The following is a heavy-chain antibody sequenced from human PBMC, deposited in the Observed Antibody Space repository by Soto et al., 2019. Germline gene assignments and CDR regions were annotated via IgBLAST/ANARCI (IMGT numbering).Heavy chain of an antibody. CDR2: INPHSGDT. V-gene: IGHV1-2*02. CDR1: GDTFTGYY. D-gene: IGHD6-19*01. Sequence: QVQLVQSGAEVKNPGASVKVSCKTSGDTFTGYYMHWVRQAPGQGLEWMGWINPHSGDTDYAQTFQGRVTMTRDTSISTAYMELSRLRSNDTAFYYCPRGYSTGWYSSVFFDYWGQGTLVTVSS. J-gene: IGHJ4*02. CDR3: PRGYSTGWYSSVFFDY.